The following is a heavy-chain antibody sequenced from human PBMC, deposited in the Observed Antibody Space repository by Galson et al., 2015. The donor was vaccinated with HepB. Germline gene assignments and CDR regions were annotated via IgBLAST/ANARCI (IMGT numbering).Heavy chain of an antibody. CDR2: TYFRSKWYY. CDR3: AGAGYCRSTYCFFAY. CDR1: GDSASDNIVS. J-gene: IGHJ4*02. V-gene: IGHV6-1*01. D-gene: IGHD2-2*01. Sequence: CAISGDSASDNIVSWNWIRQSPSRGLEWLGRTYFRSKWYYDYAVSVKSRITINPDTSENQFSLQLHSVTPEDTAVYYCAGAGYCRSTYCFFAYWGQGTLVTVSS.